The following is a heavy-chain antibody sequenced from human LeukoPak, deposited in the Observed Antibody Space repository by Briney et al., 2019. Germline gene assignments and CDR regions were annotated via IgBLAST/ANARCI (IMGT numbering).Heavy chain of an antibody. V-gene: IGHV1-2*02. J-gene: IGHJ4*02. CDR1: GYTFTGYY. CDR3: ARLDGTIGYYFDY. D-gene: IGHD2-8*01. CDR2: INPNSGGT. Sequence: GASVKVSCKASGYTFTGYYMHWVRQAPGQGLEWMGWINPNSGGTNYAQKCQGRVTMTRDTSISTAYMELSRLRSDDTAVYYCARLDGTIGYYFDYWGQGTLVTVSS.